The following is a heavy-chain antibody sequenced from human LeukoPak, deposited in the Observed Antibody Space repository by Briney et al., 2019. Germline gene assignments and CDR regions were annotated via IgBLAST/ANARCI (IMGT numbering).Heavy chain of an antibody. CDR3: AREAEYSSSSTLDY. Sequence: SVKVSCKASGGTFSSYAISWVRQAPGQGLEWMGGIIPIFGTANYAQKFQGRVTITAGESTSTAYMELSSLRSEDTAVYYCAREAEYSSSSTLDYWGQGTLVTVSS. D-gene: IGHD6-6*01. CDR2: IIPIFGTA. CDR1: GGTFSSYA. J-gene: IGHJ4*02. V-gene: IGHV1-69*01.